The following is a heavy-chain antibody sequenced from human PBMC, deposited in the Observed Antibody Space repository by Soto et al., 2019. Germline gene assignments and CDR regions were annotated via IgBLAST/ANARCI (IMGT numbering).Heavy chain of an antibody. Sequence: EVQLVESGGGLVKPGGSLRLSCAASGFTFSPFSMNWVRQAPGKGLEWVSSISSSSSYIYYADSVKGRFTISRDNDKNSLYLQMNSLRAEDTAVYYCARYPEGVTHYYYYGMDVWGQGTTVTVSS. CDR2: ISSSSSYI. CDR1: GFTFSPFS. D-gene: IGHD2-21*02. CDR3: ARYPEGVTHYYYYGMDV. V-gene: IGHV3-21*01. J-gene: IGHJ6*02.